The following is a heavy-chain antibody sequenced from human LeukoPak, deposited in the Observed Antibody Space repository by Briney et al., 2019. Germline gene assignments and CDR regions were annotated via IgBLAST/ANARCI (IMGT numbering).Heavy chain of an antibody. CDR1: GFTLSSYP. V-gene: IGHV3-23*01. J-gene: IGHJ4*02. CDR2: ISGSGGDT. D-gene: IGHD6-19*01. CDR3: ATCSGWYPKYFDY. Sequence: PGGSLRLSCAAAGFTLSSYPMSWVRQAPGKGLEWVSAISGSGGDTYYADSVKGRFTISRDNPKNTLYLQMNSLRAEDTALYYCATCSGWYPKYFDYWGQGTLVTVSS.